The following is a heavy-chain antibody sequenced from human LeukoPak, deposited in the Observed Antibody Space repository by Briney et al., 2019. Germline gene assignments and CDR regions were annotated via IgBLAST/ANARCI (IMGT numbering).Heavy chain of an antibody. Sequence: ASVKVSCKASGYTFTGYYMHWVRQAPGQGLEWMGWINPNSGGTNYAQKFQGRVTMTRGTSISTAYMDLSRLTSDDTAVYYCAREEQQLEQNFDYWGQGTLVTVSS. D-gene: IGHD6-13*01. CDR3: AREEQQLEQNFDY. V-gene: IGHV1-2*02. CDR2: INPNSGGT. CDR1: GYTFTGYY. J-gene: IGHJ4*02.